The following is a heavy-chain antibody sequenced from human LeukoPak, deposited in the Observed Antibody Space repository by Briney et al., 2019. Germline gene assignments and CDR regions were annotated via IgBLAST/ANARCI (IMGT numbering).Heavy chain of an antibody. CDR3: AKSRTYSSGWYYGVFDY. J-gene: IGHJ4*02. CDR2: IIPIFGTA. Sequence: GASVKVSCKASGGTFSSCAISWVRQAPGQGLEWMGGIIPIFGTANYAQKFQGRVTITTDESTSTAYMELSSLRSEDTAVYYCAKSRTYSSGWYYGVFDYWGQGTLVTVSS. CDR1: GGTFSSCA. D-gene: IGHD6-19*01. V-gene: IGHV1-69*05.